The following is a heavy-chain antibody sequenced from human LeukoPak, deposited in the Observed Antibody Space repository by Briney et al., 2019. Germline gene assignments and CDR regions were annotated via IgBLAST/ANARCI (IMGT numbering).Heavy chain of an antibody. D-gene: IGHD3-10*01. CDR1: GFTFSRFW. V-gene: IGHV3-7*01. CDR3: ARDRGYFVFDY. CDR2: IKEDGSDK. J-gene: IGHJ4*02. Sequence: GGSLRLSCAASGFTFSRFWMTWVRQAPGKGLEWLANIKEDGSDKYYVDSVKGRFTVSRDNAKNSLYLQMNSLRDEDTAVYYCARDRGYFVFDYWGQGTLVTVSS.